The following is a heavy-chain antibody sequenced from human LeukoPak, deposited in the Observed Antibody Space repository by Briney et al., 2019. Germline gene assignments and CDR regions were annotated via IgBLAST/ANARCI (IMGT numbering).Heavy chain of an antibody. CDR1: GFTFSTIA. CDR2: IFPSGGEI. D-gene: IGHD6-13*01. J-gene: IGHJ3*02. V-gene: IGHV3-23*01. Sequence: GGSLRLSCAASGFTFSTIAMIWVRQPPGKGLEWVSSIFPSGGEIHYADSVRGRFTISRDNSKSTLSLQMNSLRAEDTAIYYCAKEGRSSSWNDAFDIWGQGTMVTVSS. CDR3: AKEGRSSSWNDAFDI.